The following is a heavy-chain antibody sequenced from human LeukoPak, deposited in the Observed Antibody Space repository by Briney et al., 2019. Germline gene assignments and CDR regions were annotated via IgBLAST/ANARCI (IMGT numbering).Heavy chain of an antibody. CDR3: VKDRCDRTTCPEV. CDR2: ISGSGGST. J-gene: IGHJ4*02. CDR1: GFTFSDYY. D-gene: IGHD2-2*01. V-gene: IGHV3-23*01. Sequence: GGSLRLSCAASGFTFSDYYMSWVRQAPGEGLEWVSGISGSGGSTYYTDSVKGRFTISRDNSKNTLHLQMSSLRAEDTALYYCVKDRCDRTTCPEVWGQGTLVTVSS.